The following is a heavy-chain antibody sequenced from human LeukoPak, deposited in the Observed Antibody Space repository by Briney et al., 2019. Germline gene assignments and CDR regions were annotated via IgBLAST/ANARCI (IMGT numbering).Heavy chain of an antibody. J-gene: IGHJ6*02. CDR2: ISWNSGSI. Sequence: PGRSLRLSCAASGFTFDDNAMHWVRQAPGKGLEWVSGISWNSGSIGYADSVKGRFTISRDNAKNSLYLQMNSLRAEDTALYYCAKDKGGYQSYSYYYYGMDVWGQGTTVTVSS. CDR3: AKDKGGYQSYSYYYYGMDV. CDR1: GFTFDDNA. V-gene: IGHV3-9*01. D-gene: IGHD5-12*01.